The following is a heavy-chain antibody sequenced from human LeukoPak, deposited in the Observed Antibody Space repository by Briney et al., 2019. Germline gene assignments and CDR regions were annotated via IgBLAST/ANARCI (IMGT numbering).Heavy chain of an antibody. J-gene: IGHJ6*03. D-gene: IGHD6-19*01. Sequence: PSETLSLTYTVSGGSISSYYWSWIRQPPGRGLEWIGYIYYSGSTNYNPSLKSRVTISVDTSKNQFSLKLSSVTAADTAVYYCASAVMGSSGWSYYYYMDVWGKGTTVTISS. CDR1: GGSISSYY. V-gene: IGHV4-59*01. CDR2: IYYSGST. CDR3: ASAVMGSSGWSYYYYMDV.